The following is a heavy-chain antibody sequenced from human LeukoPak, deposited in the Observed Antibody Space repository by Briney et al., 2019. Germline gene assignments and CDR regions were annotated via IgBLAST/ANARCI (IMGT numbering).Heavy chain of an antibody. CDR1: GYTFTNYG. J-gene: IGHJ4*02. V-gene: IGHV1-18*01. CDR2: ISACNGNT. D-gene: IGHD5-12*01. Sequence: ASVKVSCKPSGYTFTNYGISWVRQAPGQGLEWMGWISACNGNTNYAQKLQGRVTMTTDTSTGTAYMELRSLISDDTAVYYCARDARKWLRLDYFDYWGQGTLVTVYS. CDR3: ARDARKWLRLDYFDY.